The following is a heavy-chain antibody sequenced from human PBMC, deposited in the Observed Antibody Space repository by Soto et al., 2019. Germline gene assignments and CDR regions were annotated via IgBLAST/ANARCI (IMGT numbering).Heavy chain of an antibody. Sequence: PGGSLRLSCAASGFTFSSYAMHWVRQAPGKGLEWVAVISYDGSNKYYADSVKGRFTISRDNSKSTLFLQMNSLRAEDTAVYYCARSARLSGYYPYYYYAMDVWGQGTTVTVSS. V-gene: IGHV3-30-3*01. CDR3: ARSARLSGYYPYYYYAMDV. D-gene: IGHD3-22*01. CDR1: GFTFSSYA. J-gene: IGHJ6*02. CDR2: ISYDGSNK.